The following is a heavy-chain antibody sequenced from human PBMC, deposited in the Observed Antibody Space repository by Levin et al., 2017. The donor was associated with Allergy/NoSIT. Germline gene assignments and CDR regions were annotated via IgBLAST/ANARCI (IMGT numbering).Heavy chain of an antibody. CDR2: INHSGST. V-gene: IGHV4-34*01. D-gene: IGHD4-17*01. CDR3: ARDGGTVTRKSGAFDI. CDR1: GGSFSGYY. Sequence: SQTLSLTCAVYGGSFSGYYWSWIRQPPGKGLEWIGEINHSGSTNYNPSLKSRVTISVDTSKNQFSLKLSSVTAADTAVYYCARDGGTVTRKSGAFDIWGQGTMVTVSS. J-gene: IGHJ3*02.